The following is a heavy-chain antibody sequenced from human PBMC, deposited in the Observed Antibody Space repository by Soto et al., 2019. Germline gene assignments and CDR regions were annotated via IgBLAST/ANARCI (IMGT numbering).Heavy chain of an antibody. D-gene: IGHD2-8*02. CDR3: ARDLVVGSPDYFDY. CDR1: GFIFSSFP. V-gene: IGHV3-30*04. CDR2: ISYDGKIQ. Sequence: QVQLVESGGDVVQPGRSLRLSCAASGFIFSSFPMHWVRQAPGKGLEWVGVISYDGKIQDYADSVKGRFTISRDSSKNTLYLQMNSLRAEDTALYYCARDLVVGSPDYFDYWGQGTLVTVSS. J-gene: IGHJ4*02.